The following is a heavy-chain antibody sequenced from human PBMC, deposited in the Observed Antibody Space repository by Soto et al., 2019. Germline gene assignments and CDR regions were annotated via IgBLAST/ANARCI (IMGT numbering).Heavy chain of an antibody. V-gene: IGHV3-30*18. J-gene: IGHJ4*02. Sequence: GGSLRLSCAASGFTFSSYGMHWVRQAPGKGLEWVAVISYDGSNKYYADSVKGRFTISRDNSKNKLYLQMNSLRAEDTAVYYCAKDFYFYGDTTFSPFDYWGQGTLVTVSS. D-gene: IGHD4-17*01. CDR2: ISYDGSNK. CDR3: AKDFYFYGDTTFSPFDY. CDR1: GFTFSSYG.